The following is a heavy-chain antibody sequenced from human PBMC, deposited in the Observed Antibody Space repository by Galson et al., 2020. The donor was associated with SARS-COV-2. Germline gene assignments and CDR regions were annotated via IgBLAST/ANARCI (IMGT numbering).Heavy chain of an antibody. V-gene: IGHV3-21*01. Sequence: GESLRLSCAASGFTFSSYSMNWVRQAPGKGLEWVSSISSSSSYIYYADSVKGRFTISRDNAKNSLYLQMNSLRAEDTAVYYCARVPVYYYYYMDVWGKGTTVTVSS. CDR1: GFTFSSYS. CDR3: ARVPVYYYYYMDV. CDR2: ISSSSSYI. J-gene: IGHJ6*03.